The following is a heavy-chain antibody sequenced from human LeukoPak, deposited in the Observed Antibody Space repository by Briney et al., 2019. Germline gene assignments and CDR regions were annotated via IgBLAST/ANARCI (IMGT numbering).Heavy chain of an antibody. V-gene: IGHV4-4*09. Sequence: PSETLSLTCTVSGGSISSNYYWNWIRQAPGKSLEWIGYIYSGSTHYNPSLESRVTISVDTSKNQLSLNLRSVTAADTAVYYCARRVCSAIICYPGWDNWFDPWGQGTLVTVSS. CDR2: IYSGST. CDR3: ARRVCSAIICYPGWDNWFDP. J-gene: IGHJ5*02. D-gene: IGHD2-15*01. CDR1: GGSISSNYY.